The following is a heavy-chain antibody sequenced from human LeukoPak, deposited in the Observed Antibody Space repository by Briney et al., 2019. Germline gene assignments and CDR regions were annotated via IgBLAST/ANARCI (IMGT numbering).Heavy chain of an antibody. Sequence: PSETLSLTCAVYGGSFSGYYWSWIRQPPGKGLEWIGEINHSGSTNYNPSLKSRVTISVDTSKNQFSLKLSSVTAADTAVYYCARGRGDWRWLQFGYFDYWGQGTLVTVSS. CDR1: GGSFSGYY. CDR2: INHSGST. J-gene: IGHJ4*02. CDR3: ARGRGDWRWLQFGYFDY. D-gene: IGHD5-24*01. V-gene: IGHV4-34*01.